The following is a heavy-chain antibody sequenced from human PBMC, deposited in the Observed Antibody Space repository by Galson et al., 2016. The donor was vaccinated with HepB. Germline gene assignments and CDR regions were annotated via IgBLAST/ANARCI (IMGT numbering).Heavy chain of an antibody. D-gene: IGHD1-1*01. CDR2: IVVGGGKT. CDR3: AAPLERDYPYLYGLDV. J-gene: IGHJ6*02. Sequence: SVKVSCKASGFTFGNSAVQWVRQVRGQRLEWIGWIVVGGGKTEYAQKFQDRVTITRDMSTSTAYMDLRGLRFEDTAVYYCAAPLERDYPYLYGLDVWGQGTSVTVSS. V-gene: IGHV1-58*01. CDR1: GFTFGNSA.